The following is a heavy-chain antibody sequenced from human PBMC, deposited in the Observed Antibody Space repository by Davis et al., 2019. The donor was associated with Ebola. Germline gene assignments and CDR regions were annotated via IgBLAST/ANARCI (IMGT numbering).Heavy chain of an antibody. J-gene: IGHJ4*02. CDR2: IDRRGRT. Sequence: PSETLSLTCALYGGSFSDYYWAWIRQPPGQGLEWIGEIDRRGRTKYDPFPRRRATLSIDTSTNQFSLRLTSVTAADTAVYYCASPHQIRGDDFFDLWGQGSQVTVSS. CDR1: GGSFSDYY. D-gene: IGHD2-2*01. CDR3: ASPHQIRGDDFFDL. V-gene: IGHV4-34*01.